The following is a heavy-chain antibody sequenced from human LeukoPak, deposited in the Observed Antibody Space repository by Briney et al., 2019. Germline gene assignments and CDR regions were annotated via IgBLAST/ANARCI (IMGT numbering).Heavy chain of an antibody. Sequence: SVMVSCKASGGTFSSYAISWVRQAPGQGLEWMGRIIPILGIANYAQKFQGRVTITADKSTSTAYMELSSLRSEDTAVYYCARDPYYYDSSGYTYFDYWGQGTLVTVSS. D-gene: IGHD3-22*01. CDR2: IIPILGIA. CDR3: ARDPYYYDSSGYTYFDY. J-gene: IGHJ4*02. CDR1: GGTFSSYA. V-gene: IGHV1-69*04.